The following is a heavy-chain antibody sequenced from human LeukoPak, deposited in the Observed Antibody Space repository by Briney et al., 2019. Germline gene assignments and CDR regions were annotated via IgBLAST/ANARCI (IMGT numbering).Heavy chain of an antibody. CDR3: ARDAGYCSGGSCYYFDY. V-gene: IGHV3-7*01. J-gene: IGHJ4*02. CDR1: GFTFSNYG. CDR2: IKQDGSEK. Sequence: GGSLRLSCAASGFTFSNYGMHWVRQAPGKGLEWVANIKQDGSEKYYVDSVKGRFTISRDNAKNSLYLQMNSLRAEDTAVYYCARDAGYCSGGSCYYFDYWGQGTLVTVSS. D-gene: IGHD2-15*01.